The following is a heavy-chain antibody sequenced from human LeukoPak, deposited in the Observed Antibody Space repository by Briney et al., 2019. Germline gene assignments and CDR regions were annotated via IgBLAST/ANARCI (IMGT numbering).Heavy chain of an antibody. J-gene: IGHJ4*02. Sequence: GGSLRLSCAASGFTFSSYSMNWVRQAPGKGLEWVSYISSSSSTIYYADSVKGRFTISRDNAKNSLYLQMNSLRAEDTAVYYCARDELGGRRRGIAAAGTPGYSDYWGQGTLVTVSS. CDR3: ARDELGGRRRGIAAAGTPGYSDY. CDR1: GFTFSSYS. D-gene: IGHD6-13*01. CDR2: ISSSSSTI. V-gene: IGHV3-48*01.